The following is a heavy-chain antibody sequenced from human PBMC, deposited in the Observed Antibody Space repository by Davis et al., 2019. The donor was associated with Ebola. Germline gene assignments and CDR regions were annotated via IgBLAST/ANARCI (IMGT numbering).Heavy chain of an antibody. CDR1: GFTFSGSA. Sequence: GESLKISCAASGFTFSGSAMHWVRQASGKGLEWVGRIRSKANSYATAYAASVKGRFTISRDNSKNTLYLQMNSLRAEDTAVYYCAKDTRSSWYWGYWGQGTLVTVSS. CDR3: AKDTRSSWYWGY. D-gene: IGHD6-13*01. J-gene: IGHJ4*02. V-gene: IGHV3-73*01. CDR2: IRSKANSYAT.